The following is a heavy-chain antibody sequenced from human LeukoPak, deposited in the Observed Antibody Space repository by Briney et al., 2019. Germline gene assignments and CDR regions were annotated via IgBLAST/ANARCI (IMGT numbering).Heavy chain of an antibody. Sequence: GGSLRLSCAASGFTFNAYAIHWVRQAPGKGLEWVAFVRKDGNDEKYADSVKGRFTISRDNSKNMVYLQMNNLQTEDTSIYYCAKDRGDYPPYFDHWGQGTLVTVSS. CDR2: VRKDGNDE. V-gene: IGHV3-30*02. CDR1: GFTFNAYA. CDR3: AKDRGDYPPYFDH. J-gene: IGHJ4*02. D-gene: IGHD2-21*02.